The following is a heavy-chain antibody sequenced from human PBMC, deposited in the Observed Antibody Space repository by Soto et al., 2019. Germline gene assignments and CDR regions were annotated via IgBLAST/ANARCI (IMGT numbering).Heavy chain of an antibody. CDR2: IYHSGST. V-gene: IGHV4-4*02. Sequence: SETLSLTCAVSGGSISSSNWWSWVRQPPGKGLEWIGEIYHSGSTNYNPSLKSRVTISVDKSKNQFSLKLSSVTAADTAVYYCARSVPTKLPNYAMDVWGQAPTVTVSS. CDR1: GGSISSSNW. D-gene: IGHD1-7*01. J-gene: IGHJ6*02. CDR3: ARSVPTKLPNYAMDV.